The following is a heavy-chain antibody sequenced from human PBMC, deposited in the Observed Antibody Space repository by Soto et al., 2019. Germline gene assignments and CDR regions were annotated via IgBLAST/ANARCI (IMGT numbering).Heavy chain of an antibody. CDR3: AREGYTIAAGAKGGY. CDR1: GFTFSSYW. J-gene: IGHJ4*02. Sequence: EVQLVESGGGLVQPGGSLRLSCAASGFTFSSYWMSWVRQAPGKGLEWVANIKQDGSEKYYVDSVKGRFTISRDNAKNSLYLQMNSLRAEDTAVYYCAREGYTIAAGAKGGYWGQGTLVTVSS. D-gene: IGHD6-13*01. V-gene: IGHV3-7*01. CDR2: IKQDGSEK.